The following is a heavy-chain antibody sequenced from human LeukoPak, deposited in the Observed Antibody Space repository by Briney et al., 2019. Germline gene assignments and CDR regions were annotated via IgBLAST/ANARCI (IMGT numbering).Heavy chain of an antibody. CDR3: ARGRLKGYYYYMDV. Sequence: PSETLSLTCTVSGGSISSGSYYWSWIRQPPGKGLEWIGEINHSGSTNYNPSLKSRVTISVDTSKNQFSLKLSSVTAADTAVYYCARGRLKGYYYYMDVWGKGTTVTVSS. D-gene: IGHD2-8*01. J-gene: IGHJ6*03. CDR2: INHSGST. CDR1: GGSISSGSYY. V-gene: IGHV4-39*07.